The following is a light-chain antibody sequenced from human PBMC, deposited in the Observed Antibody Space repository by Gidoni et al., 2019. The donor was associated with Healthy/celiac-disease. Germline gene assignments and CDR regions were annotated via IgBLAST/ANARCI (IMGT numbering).Light chain of an antibody. CDR2: DNN. Sequence: QSVLTKPPSGSAAPGQKVTISCSASSSNIGNNYVSWYQQLPGTAPKLLIYDNNKRPSGIPDRFSGSKSGTSATLGITGLQTGDEADYYCGTWDSSLRGVFGGGTKLTVL. CDR3: GTWDSSLRGV. V-gene: IGLV1-51*01. CDR1: SSNIGNNY. J-gene: IGLJ3*02.